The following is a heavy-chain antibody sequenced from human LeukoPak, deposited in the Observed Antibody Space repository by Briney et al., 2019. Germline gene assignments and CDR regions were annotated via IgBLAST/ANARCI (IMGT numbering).Heavy chain of an antibody. D-gene: IGHD3-3*01. CDR2: INHSGST. V-gene: IGHV4-39*07. Sequence: PSETLSLTCTVSGGSISSSSYYWGWIRQPPGKGLEWIGEINHSGSTHYNPSFKSRVTILVDTSRNQFSLKLTSVTAADTAVYYCARKYYDFWSGHFDYWGQGTLVTVSS. CDR3: ARKYYDFWSGHFDY. J-gene: IGHJ4*02. CDR1: GGSISSSSYY.